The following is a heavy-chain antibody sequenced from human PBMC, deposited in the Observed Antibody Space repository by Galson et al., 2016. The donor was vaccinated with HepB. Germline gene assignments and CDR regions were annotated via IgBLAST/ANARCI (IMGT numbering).Heavy chain of an antibody. J-gene: IGHJ6*02. Sequence: SVKVSCKASGDTFISDFISWVRQAPGQGLEWMGGISPKFGTVKYAQKLWGRDTITAEESTNTVYMQLSRLRSEDTAIYFCARVQASSFGLYYRYGMDVWGQGTTVTVSS. CDR1: GDTFISDF. V-gene: IGHV1-69*13. D-gene: IGHD3-3*02. CDR2: ISPKFGTV. CDR3: ARVQASSFGLYYRYGMDV.